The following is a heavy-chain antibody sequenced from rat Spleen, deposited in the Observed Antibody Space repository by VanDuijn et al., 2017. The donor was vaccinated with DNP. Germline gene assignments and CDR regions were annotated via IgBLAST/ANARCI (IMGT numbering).Heavy chain of an antibody. J-gene: IGHJ1*01. V-gene: IGHV5-31*01. Sequence: EVQLVESGGDLVQPGRSLKLSCVASGFTFNNYWMTWIRQVPGKGLEWVASITPSGGNTYFPDSVKGRFTISRNNAKNTLYLQMNSLKSEDTATYYCARGSSSIYWYFDFWGPGTMVTVSS. CDR3: ARGSSSIYWYFDF. CDR1: GFTFNNYW. D-gene: IGHD1-2*01. CDR2: ITPSGGNT.